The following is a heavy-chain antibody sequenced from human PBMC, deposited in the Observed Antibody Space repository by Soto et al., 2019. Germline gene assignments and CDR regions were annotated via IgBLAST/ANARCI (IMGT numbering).Heavy chain of an antibody. Sequence: EVQLVESGGGLAQPGGSLRLSCAVSGFNFNTYWMHWVRQAPGKGLVWVSRINSDGSSIIYADSVKGRFTISRDNAKNTLYLQMSSLRAEDTAVYYCARDHFATLDYWGQGTLVTVSS. V-gene: IGHV3-74*01. CDR3: ARDHFATLDY. J-gene: IGHJ4*02. CDR1: GFNFNTYW. CDR2: INSDGSSI.